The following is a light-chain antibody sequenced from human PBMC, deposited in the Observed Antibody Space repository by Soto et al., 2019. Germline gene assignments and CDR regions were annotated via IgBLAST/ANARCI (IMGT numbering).Light chain of an antibody. V-gene: IGLV2-14*01. CDR3: SSYTSSSTWV. J-gene: IGLJ7*01. Sequence: QSVLTQPASVSGSPGQWVSISCTGTSSDVGGDKSVSWYQQHAGKAPKLMIYDVSDRPSGVSNRFSCSKSGNTASLTISGLQAEDEADYYCSSYTSSSTWVFGGGTQLTVL. CDR2: DVS. CDR1: SSDVGGDKS.